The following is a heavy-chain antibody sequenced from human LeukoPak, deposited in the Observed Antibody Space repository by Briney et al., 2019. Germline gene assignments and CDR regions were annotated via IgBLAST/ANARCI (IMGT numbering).Heavy chain of an antibody. J-gene: IGHJ4*02. CDR2: MYYSGST. CDR3: GRDRVTIAALWG. CDR1: GGSITTGSYF. D-gene: IGHD6-6*01. Sequence: SQTLSLTCTVSGGSITTGSYFWGWIRQPPGKGLEWIASMYYSGSTYYNPSLKSRVTISLDTSKNQISLRLSSVTAADTAVYYCGRDRVTIAALWGWGQGTLVTVSS. V-gene: IGHV4-39*07.